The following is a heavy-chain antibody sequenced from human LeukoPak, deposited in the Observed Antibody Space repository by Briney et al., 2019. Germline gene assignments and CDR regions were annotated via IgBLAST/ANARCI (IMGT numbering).Heavy chain of an antibody. D-gene: IGHD3-10*01. CDR3: ARELWFGELPI. CDR2: IYYSGST. J-gene: IGHJ3*02. Sequence: PSETLSLTCTVSGGFISSYYWSWIRQPPGKGLEWIGYIYYSGSTNYNPSLKSRVTISVDTSKNQFSLKLSSVTAADTAVYYCARELWFGELPIWGQGTMVTVSS. CDR1: GGFISSYY. V-gene: IGHV4-59*12.